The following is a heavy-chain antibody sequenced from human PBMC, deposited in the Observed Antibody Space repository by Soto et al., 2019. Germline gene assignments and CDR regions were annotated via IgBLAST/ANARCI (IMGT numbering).Heavy chain of an antibody. V-gene: IGHV3-30-3*01. CDR3: ARLVGATLRDDAFDI. D-gene: IGHD1-26*01. CDR1: GFTFSSYA. Sequence: QVQLVESGGGVVQPGRSLRLSCAASGFTFSSYAMHWVRQAPGKGLEWVAVISYDGSNKYYADSVKGRFTISRDNSKNTLYLQMNSLRVEETAVYYCARLVGATLRDDAFDIWGQGTMVTVSS. J-gene: IGHJ3*02. CDR2: ISYDGSNK.